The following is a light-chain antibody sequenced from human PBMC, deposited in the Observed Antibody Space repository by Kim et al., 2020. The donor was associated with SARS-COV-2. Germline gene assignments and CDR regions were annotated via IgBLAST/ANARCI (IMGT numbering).Light chain of an antibody. CDR1: EDIVSW. Sequence: DIQMTQSPSTLSASVGDRVTITCRASEDIVSWLAWYQQKPGKAPNLLIYKTSSLQGGVPSRFSGSGSGTEFTLTISSLQPDDFATYYCQEYATYSPWTFGQGTKVDIK. J-gene: IGKJ1*01. CDR2: KTS. CDR3: QEYATYSPWT. V-gene: IGKV1-5*03.